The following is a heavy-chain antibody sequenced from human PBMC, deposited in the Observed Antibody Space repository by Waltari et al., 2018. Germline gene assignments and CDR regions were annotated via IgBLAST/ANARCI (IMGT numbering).Heavy chain of an antibody. J-gene: IGHJ4*02. CDR1: GYTFSGYY. CDR3: ARDLNSGTFYADY. V-gene: IGHV1-2*02. Sequence: QVQLVQSGAEVKKPGASVKVSCEASGYTFSGYYMHWVRQAPGQGLEWMGWINPNSGGTHHAQQFQDRVTMTRDTSISTAHMELSRLTSDDAAVYYCARDLNSGTFYADYWGQGTLVAVSS. CDR2: INPNSGGT. D-gene: IGHD1-26*01.